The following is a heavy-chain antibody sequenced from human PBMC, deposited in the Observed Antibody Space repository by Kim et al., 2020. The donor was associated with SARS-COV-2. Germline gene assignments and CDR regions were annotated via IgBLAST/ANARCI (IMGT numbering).Heavy chain of an antibody. J-gene: IGHJ6*03. Sequence: SETLSLTCTVSGGSISSYYWSWIRQPPGKGLEWIGYIYYSGSTNYNPSLKSRVTISVDTSKNQFSLKLSSVTAADTAVYYCARGQVGGAGYCSSTSCPRGYYYYYMDVWGKGTTVTVSS. CDR1: GGSISSYY. CDR2: IYYSGST. D-gene: IGHD2-2*01. CDR3: ARGQVGGAGYCSSTSCPRGYYYYYMDV. V-gene: IGHV4-59*01.